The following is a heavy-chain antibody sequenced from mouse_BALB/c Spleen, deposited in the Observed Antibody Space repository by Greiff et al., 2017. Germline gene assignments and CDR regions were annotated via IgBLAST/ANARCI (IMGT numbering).Heavy chain of an antibody. D-gene: IGHD1-1*01. V-gene: IGHV5-6-2*01. CDR1: GFTFSSYY. CDR2: NNSNGGST. CDR3: ARHDGSAFDY. J-gene: IGHJ2*01. Sequence: EVQLVESGGGLVKLGGSLKLSCAASGFTFSSYYMSWVRQTPEKRLELVAANNSNGGSTYYPDTVKGRFTISRDNAKNTLYLQMSSLKSEDTALYYCARHDGSAFDYWGQGTTLTVSS.